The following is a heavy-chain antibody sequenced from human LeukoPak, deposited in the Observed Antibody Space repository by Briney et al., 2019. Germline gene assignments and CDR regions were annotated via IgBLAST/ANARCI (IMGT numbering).Heavy chain of an antibody. CDR3: ARTYISGYQPDAFDI. CDR1: GGSISSNY. V-gene: IGHV4-59*01. Sequence: SETLSLTCTVSGGSISSNYWSCIRQPPGRGLEWIGYIHYSGTTNYNPSPKSRFTISVDTSKNQFSLKLSSVTAADTAVYYCARTYISGYQPDAFDIWGQGTMVTVSS. CDR2: IHYSGTT. D-gene: IGHD3-22*01. J-gene: IGHJ3*02.